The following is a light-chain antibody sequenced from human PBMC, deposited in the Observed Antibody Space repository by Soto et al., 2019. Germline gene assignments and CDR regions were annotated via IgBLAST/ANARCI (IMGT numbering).Light chain of an antibody. J-gene: IGKJ1*01. CDR2: DAS. CDR3: QQYVNLPWT. CDR1: QDISNY. V-gene: IGKV1-33*01. Sequence: DIQMTQSPSSLSASVGDRVTITCQASQDISNYLNWYQQKPGKAPKLLIYDASNLETGVPSRFSGSGSGTDFTFTISSLQPEDIAAYYCQQYVNLPWTFGQGTEVEIK.